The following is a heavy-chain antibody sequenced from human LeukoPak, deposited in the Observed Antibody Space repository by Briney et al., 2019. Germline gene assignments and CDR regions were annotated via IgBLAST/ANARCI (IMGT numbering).Heavy chain of an antibody. CDR2: ISYDGSNK. CDR1: GFTFSSYA. V-gene: IGHV3-30*01. D-gene: IGHD3-22*01. J-gene: IGHJ4*02. CDR3: ARPYYYDRSGYFGY. Sequence: GGSLRLSCAASGFTFSSYAMHWVRQAPGKGLEWVAVISYDGSNKYYADSVKGRFTISRDNSKNTLYLQMNSLRAEDTAVYYCARPYYYDRSGYFGYWGQGTLVTVSS.